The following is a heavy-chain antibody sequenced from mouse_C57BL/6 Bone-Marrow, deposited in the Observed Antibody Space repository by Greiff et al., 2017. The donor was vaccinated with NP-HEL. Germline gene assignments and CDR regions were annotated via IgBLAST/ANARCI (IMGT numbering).Heavy chain of an antibody. V-gene: IGHV1-12*01. CDR3: ARSEDYYGSSYGY. CDR1: GYTFTSYN. CDR2: IYPGHGDT. Sequence: LQESGAELVRPGASVKMSCKASGYTFTSYNMHWVKQTPRQGLEWIGAIYPGHGDTSYNQKFKGKATLTVDKSSSTAYMQLSSLTSEDSAVYFGARSEDYYGSSYGYWGQGTTLTVSS. J-gene: IGHJ2*01. D-gene: IGHD1-1*01.